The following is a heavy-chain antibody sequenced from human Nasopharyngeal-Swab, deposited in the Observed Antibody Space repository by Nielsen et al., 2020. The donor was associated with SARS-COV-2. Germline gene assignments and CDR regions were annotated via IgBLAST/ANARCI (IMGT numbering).Heavy chain of an antibody. V-gene: IGHV4-39*01. J-gene: IGHJ4*02. CDR2: IYYSGST. Sequence: PGKGLEWIGSIYYSGSTYYNPSLKSRVTISGDTSKNQFSLKLSSETAADTAVYYCATASGYSYGLDFDYWGQGTLVTVSS. CDR3: ATASGYSYGLDFDY. D-gene: IGHD5-18*01.